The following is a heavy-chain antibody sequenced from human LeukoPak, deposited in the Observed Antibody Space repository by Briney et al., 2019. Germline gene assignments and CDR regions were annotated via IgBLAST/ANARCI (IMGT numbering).Heavy chain of an antibody. CDR3: VLNREIHPHDY. J-gene: IGHJ4*02. CDR2: ISDSWTT. V-gene: IGHV4-39*01. Sequence: SETLSLTCSVSCRPQRIRSGVYYWGWVRQPPGKGLEWIGSISDSWTTYYNPPLKSRVTIFADTSNNQISLKLTSVTAADTRVYYSVLNREIHPHDYWGQGTLVTVSS. D-gene: IGHD5-24*01. CDR1: CRPQRIRSGVYY.